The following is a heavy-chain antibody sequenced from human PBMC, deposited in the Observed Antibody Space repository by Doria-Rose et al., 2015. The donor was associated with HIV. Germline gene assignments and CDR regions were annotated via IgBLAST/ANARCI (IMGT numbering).Heavy chain of an antibody. CDR3: ARFRPSRGIYYSLDV. V-gene: IGHV4-4*09. CDR2: IYSSGST. J-gene: IGHJ6*03. D-gene: IGHD3-10*01. Sequence: VKPAETLSLTCTVSGDSISSYYWNWIRQPPGKGLEWIGYIYSSGSTHYNSSLKSRVTISIDTSKNQFSLKLSSVTAADTAVYYCARFRPSRGIYYSLDVWGKGTTVTVSS. CDR1: GDSISSYY.